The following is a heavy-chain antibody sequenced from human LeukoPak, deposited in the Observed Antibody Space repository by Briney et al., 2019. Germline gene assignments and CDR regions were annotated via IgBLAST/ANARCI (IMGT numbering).Heavy chain of an antibody. CDR1: GGSISSSRYY. D-gene: IGHD5-18*01. CDR3: ARGGYNYGGHNWFDP. V-gene: IGHV4-39*07. CDR2: INHSGST. Sequence: SETLSLTCTVSGGSISSSRYYWGWIRQPPGKGLEWIGEINHSGSTNYNPSLKSRVTISVDTSKNQFSLKLSSVTAADTAVYYCARGGYNYGGHNWFDPWGQGTLVTVSS. J-gene: IGHJ5*02.